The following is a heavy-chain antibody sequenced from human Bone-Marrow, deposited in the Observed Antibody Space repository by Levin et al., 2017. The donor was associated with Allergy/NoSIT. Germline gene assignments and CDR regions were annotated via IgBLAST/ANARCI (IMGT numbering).Heavy chain of an antibody. CDR1: GGSFSVYY. V-gene: IGHV4-34*01. CDR2: VDHSGTT. D-gene: IGHD2-2*01. J-gene: IGHJ6*03. CDR3: ARTPIVVTPSALFRPEAYYYYMDV. Sequence: SQTLSLTCAVYGGSFSVYYWSWIRQPPGKGLEWIGEVDHSGTTNYNPSLQSRVTISVDKSKNQFSLRMTSMTAADTAVYYCARTPIVVTPSALFRPEAYYYYMDVWGKGTTVTVSS.